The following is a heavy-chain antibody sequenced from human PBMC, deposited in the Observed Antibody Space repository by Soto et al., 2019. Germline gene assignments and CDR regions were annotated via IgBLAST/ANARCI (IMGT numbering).Heavy chain of an antibody. D-gene: IGHD3-3*01. J-gene: IGHJ3*02. CDR2: INPATGAA. V-gene: IGHV1-2*02. Sequence: QLHLVQSGAVVKKPGASVTVSCSASGYPVTAYYMHWVRQAPGRGLEWMGGINPATGAAKYTRTFQGRVTMTRDTSTSTVSMELSGLTSEDTAGFYCARGGGVGVAGSAAFDMWGQGTLVTVSS. CDR3: ARGGGVGVAGSAAFDM. CDR1: GYPVTAYY.